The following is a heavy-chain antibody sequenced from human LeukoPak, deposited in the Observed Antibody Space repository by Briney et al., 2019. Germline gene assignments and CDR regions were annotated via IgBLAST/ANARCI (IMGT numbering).Heavy chain of an antibody. Sequence: GGSLRLSCAASGFTVSSNDMNWVRQAPGKGLEWVSVIYSGGNTYYADSVKGRFTISRDNSKNTLYLQMNSLRAEDTAVYYCAKGMYSSSSWVDYWGQGTLVTVSS. V-gene: IGHV3-66*01. J-gene: IGHJ4*02. CDR3: AKGMYSSSSWVDY. CDR2: IYSGGNT. CDR1: GFTVSSND. D-gene: IGHD6-6*01.